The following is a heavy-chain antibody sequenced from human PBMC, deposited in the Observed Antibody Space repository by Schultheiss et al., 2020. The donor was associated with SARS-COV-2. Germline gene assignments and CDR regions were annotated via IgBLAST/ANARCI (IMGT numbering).Heavy chain of an antibody. CDR2: IYPGDSDT. D-gene: IGHD6-13*01. J-gene: IGHJ4*02. Sequence: GGSLRLSCKGSGYSFTSYWIGWVRQMPGKGLEWMGIIYPGDSDTNYSPSFQGHVTISADKSISTAYLQWSSLKASDTAMYYCATLNAQQPRDYWGQGTLVTVSS. CDR3: ATLNAQQPRDY. CDR1: GYSFTSYW. V-gene: IGHV5-10-1*01.